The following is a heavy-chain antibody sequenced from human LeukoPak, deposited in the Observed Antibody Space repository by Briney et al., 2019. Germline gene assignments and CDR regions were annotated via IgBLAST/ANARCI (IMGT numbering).Heavy chain of an antibody. D-gene: IGHD6-19*01. V-gene: IGHV4-39*01. CDR2: IYYSGST. J-gene: IGHJ4*02. Sequence: SETLSLTCTVSGGSISSSSYYWGWIRQPPGKGLEWIGSIYYSGSTYYNPSLKSRVTISVDTSKTQFSLKLSSVTAADTAVYYCARRRGPAVAGTWDYWGQGTLVTVSA. CDR3: ARRRGPAVAGTWDY. CDR1: GGSISSSSYY.